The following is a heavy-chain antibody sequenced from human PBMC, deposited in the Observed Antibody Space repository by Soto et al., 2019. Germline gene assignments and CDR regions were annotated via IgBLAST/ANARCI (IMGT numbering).Heavy chain of an antibody. CDR2: IYYTGST. Sequence: SETLSLTCTISGGSISRGGYYWSWIRQHPGKGLEWIGYIYYTGSTYYNPSLKSRLTISVDTSKTQFSLKLSSVTAADTAVYYCARGSRRDTAMVLDAFDIWGQGTMVTVSS. CDR3: ARGSRRDTAMVLDAFDI. CDR1: GGSISRGGYY. V-gene: IGHV4-31*03. D-gene: IGHD5-18*01. J-gene: IGHJ3*02.